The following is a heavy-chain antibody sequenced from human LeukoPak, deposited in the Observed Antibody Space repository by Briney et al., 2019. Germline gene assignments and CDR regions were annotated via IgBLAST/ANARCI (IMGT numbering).Heavy chain of an antibody. CDR1: GFTFSSYA. J-gene: IGHJ4*02. CDR2: ISYDGSNK. V-gene: IGHV3-30-3*01. D-gene: IGHD5-12*01. CDR3: ARDRVPLSVATPDY. Sequence: PGGSLRLSCAASGFTFSSYAMYWVRQAPGKGLEWVAVISYDGSNKYYADSVKGRFTISRDNSKNTLYLQMNSLRAEDTAVYYCARDRVPLSVATPDYWGQGTLVTVSS.